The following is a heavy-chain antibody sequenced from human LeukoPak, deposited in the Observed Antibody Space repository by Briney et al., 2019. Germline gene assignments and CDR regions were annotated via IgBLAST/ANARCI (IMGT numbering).Heavy chain of an antibody. Sequence: PGGSLRLSCAASGLTFSSSWMNWVRQAPGKGLEWVANINPAGSQKDYVDSVKGRFTISRDNAKNSVFLRMNSLRAEDTAVYYCARYSGSFPGWLDPWGPGTLVTVSS. J-gene: IGHJ5*02. D-gene: IGHD5-12*01. CDR3: ARYSGSFPGWLDP. V-gene: IGHV3-7*01. CDR2: INPAGSQK. CDR1: GLTFSSSW.